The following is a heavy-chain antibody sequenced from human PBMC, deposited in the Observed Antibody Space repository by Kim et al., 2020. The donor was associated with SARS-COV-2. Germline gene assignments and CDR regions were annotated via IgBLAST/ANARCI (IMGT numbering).Heavy chain of an antibody. Sequence: SSSTIYYADSVKGRFTISRDNAKNSLYLQMNSLRAEDTAVYYCANRLDYWGPGTLVTVSS. J-gene: IGHJ4*02. V-gene: IGHV3-48*01. CDR3: ANRLDY. CDR2: SSSTI.